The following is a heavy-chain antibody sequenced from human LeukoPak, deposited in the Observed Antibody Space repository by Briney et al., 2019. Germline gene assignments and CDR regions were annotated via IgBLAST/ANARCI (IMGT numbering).Heavy chain of an antibody. J-gene: IGHJ4*02. V-gene: IGHV3-64*01. D-gene: IGHD6-6*01. CDR2: IRCNGGYI. Sequence: GGSLRLSCAASGFTFSSYAMHWVRQAPGKGLEYVSAIRCNGGYILYGNSVKGRFTISRDNSKNTLYLQMGSLRAEDMAVYYCAREESIVVRYSDYWGQGTLVTVSS. CDR1: GFTFSSYA. CDR3: AREESIVVRYSDY.